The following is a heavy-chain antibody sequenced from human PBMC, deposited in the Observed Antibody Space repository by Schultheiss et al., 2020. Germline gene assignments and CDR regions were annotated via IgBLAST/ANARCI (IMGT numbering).Heavy chain of an antibody. D-gene: IGHD3-10*01. CDR1: GFTFSSYS. CDR2: ISYDGSNK. V-gene: IGHV3-30*03. J-gene: IGHJ4*02. Sequence: GGSLRLSCAASGFTFSSYSMNWVRQAPGKGLEWVAVISYDGSNKYYADSVKGRFTISRDSAKNTLYNRLYLQMNSLTVEDAAVYYCARTRGFGVGWGQGTLVTVSS. CDR3: ARTRGFGVG.